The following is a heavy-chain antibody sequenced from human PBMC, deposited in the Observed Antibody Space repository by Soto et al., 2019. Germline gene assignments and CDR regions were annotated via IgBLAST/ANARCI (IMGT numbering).Heavy chain of an antibody. J-gene: IGHJ5*02. CDR1: GGSISSGGYY. Sequence: SETLSLTCTVSGGSISSGGYYWIWIRQHPGKGLEWIGYIYYSGSTYYNPSLKSRVTISVDTSKNQFSLKLSSVTAADTAVYYCARDGRGVPFFDPWGQGTLVTVSS. CDR3: ARDGRGVPFFDP. D-gene: IGHD3-10*01. V-gene: IGHV4-31*03. CDR2: IYYSGST.